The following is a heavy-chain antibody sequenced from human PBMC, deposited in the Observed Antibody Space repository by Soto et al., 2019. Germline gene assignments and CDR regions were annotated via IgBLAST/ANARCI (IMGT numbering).Heavy chain of an antibody. CDR2: ISGTGGST. CDR3: ARYLSMVRGVNTYNWFDP. V-gene: IGHV3-23*01. CDR1: GFTFSSYA. J-gene: IGHJ5*02. D-gene: IGHD3-10*01. Sequence: GGSLRLSCAASGFTFSSYAMSWVRQAPGKGLEWVSGISGTGGSTYYADSVKGRFTISRDNSKNTLYLQMNSLRAEDTAIYYCARYLSMVRGVNTYNWFDPWGQGTLVTVSS.